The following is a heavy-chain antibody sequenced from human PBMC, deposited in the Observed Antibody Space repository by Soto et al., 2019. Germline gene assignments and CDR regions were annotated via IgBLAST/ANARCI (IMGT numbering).Heavy chain of an antibody. D-gene: IGHD2-15*01. Sequence: GGSLRLSCAASGFTFSSYAMSWVRQAPGKGLEWVSAISGSGGSTYYADSVKGRFTISRDNSKNTLYLQMNSLRAEDTAVYYCTTGLLLYCSGGSCLRPNYWGQGTLVTVSS. V-gene: IGHV3-23*01. CDR1: GFTFSSYA. J-gene: IGHJ4*02. CDR2: ISGSGGST. CDR3: TTGLLLYCSGGSCLRPNY.